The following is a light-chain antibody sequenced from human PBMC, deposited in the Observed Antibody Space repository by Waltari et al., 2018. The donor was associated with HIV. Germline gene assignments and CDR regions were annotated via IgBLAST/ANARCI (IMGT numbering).Light chain of an antibody. CDR2: ENY. V-gene: IGLV1-51*02. CDR3: GTWDSSLSAGV. CDR1: SSNLGHNY. J-gene: IGLJ2*01. Sequence: QSVLPQPPSVSAAPRQQVHISCSGTSSNLGHNYVSWYQHLPGTAPKLLISENYKRPSGIPDRFSGSKSGTSATLGITGLQPGDEADYYCGTWDSSLSAGVFGGGTKLTVL.